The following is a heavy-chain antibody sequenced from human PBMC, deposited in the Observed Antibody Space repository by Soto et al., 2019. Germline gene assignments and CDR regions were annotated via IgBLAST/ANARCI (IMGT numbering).Heavy chain of an antibody. CDR2: IYYSGST. CDR1: GGSIISYY. Sequence: SETLSLTCTVSGGSIISYYWSWILQPPWKGLEWIGYIYYSGSTNYNPSLKSRVTISVDTSKNQFSLKLSSVTAADTAVYYCARVRDDYGDYYYDYWGQGTLVTVSS. V-gene: IGHV4-59*01. J-gene: IGHJ4*02. D-gene: IGHD4-17*01. CDR3: ARVRDDYGDYYYDY.